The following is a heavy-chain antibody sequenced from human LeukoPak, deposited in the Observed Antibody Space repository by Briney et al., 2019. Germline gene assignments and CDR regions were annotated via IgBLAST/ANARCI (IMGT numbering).Heavy chain of an antibody. J-gene: IGHJ4*02. D-gene: IGHD1-26*01. Sequence: SETLSLTCAVYGGSFSGYYWSWIRQPPGKGLEWIGEINHSGSTNYNPPLKSRVTISVDTSKNQFSLKLSSVTAADTAVYYCARGRSYGYYFDYWDQGTLVTVSS. CDR2: INHSGST. CDR1: GGSFSGYY. CDR3: ARGRSYGYYFDY. V-gene: IGHV4-34*01.